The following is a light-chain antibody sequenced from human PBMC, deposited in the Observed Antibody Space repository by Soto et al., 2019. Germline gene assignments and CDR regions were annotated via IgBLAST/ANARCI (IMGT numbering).Light chain of an antibody. CDR1: QFVSTN. V-gene: IGKV3-15*01. J-gene: IGKJ4*01. Sequence: EVVMTQSPATLSVSPGERATLSCRASQFVSTNLAWYQQKPGQAPRLLIYSASTRATGIPARFSGSGSGTEFTLTISSLQSEDSAVYYGQQFNNWPPLTFGGGTKVEIK. CDR3: QQFNNWPPLT. CDR2: SAS.